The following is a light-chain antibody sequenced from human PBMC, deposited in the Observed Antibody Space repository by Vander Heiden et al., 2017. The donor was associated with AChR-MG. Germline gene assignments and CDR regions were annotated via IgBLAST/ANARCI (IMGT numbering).Light chain of an antibody. J-gene: IGLJ3*02. Sequence: QSALTQPRSVSGSPGQSVTISCSGTSSNVGGYDYVSWYQRHPGKAPKLMIYDVNKRPSGVPDRFSGSKSGTTASLTISGLHAEDEADYYCCSYAGTYTWVLGGGTKLTVL. CDR3: CSYAGTYTWV. V-gene: IGLV2-11*01. CDR2: DVN. CDR1: SSNVGGYDY.